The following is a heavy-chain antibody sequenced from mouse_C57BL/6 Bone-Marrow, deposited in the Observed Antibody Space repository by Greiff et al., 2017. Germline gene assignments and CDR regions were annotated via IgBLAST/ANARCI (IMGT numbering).Heavy chain of an antibody. V-gene: IGHV1-82*01. CDR3: ARPGYYAMDY. CDR2: IYPGDGDT. J-gene: IGHJ4*01. Sequence: QVQLKESGPELVKPGASVKISCKASGYAFSSSWMNWVKQRPGKGLEWIGRIYPGDGDTNYNGKFKGKATLTADKSSSTAYMQLSSLTSEDSAVYLCARPGYYAMDYWGQGTSVTVSS. D-gene: IGHD4-1*01. CDR1: GYAFSSSW.